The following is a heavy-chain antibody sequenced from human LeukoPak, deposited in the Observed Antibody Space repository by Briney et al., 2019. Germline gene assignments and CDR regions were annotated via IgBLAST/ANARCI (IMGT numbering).Heavy chain of an antibody. CDR1: GFTFSSYG. V-gene: IGHV3-33*01. J-gene: IGHJ4*02. CDR3: ARAGGSYYTTFDY. CDR2: IWYDGSNK. Sequence: GGSLRLSCAASGFTFSSYGMHWVRQAPGKGLEWVAVIWYDGSNKYYADSVKGRFTISRDNSKNTLYLQMNSLRAEDTAVYYCARAGGSYYTTFDYRGQGTLVTVSS. D-gene: IGHD1-26*01.